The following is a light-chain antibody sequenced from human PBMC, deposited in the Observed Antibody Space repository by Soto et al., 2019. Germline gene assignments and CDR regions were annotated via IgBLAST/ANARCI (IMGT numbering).Light chain of an antibody. Sequence: DIPMTQSPSTLSASVGDRVTITCRASQSISSWLAWYQHKPGKAPKLLIYKASTLERGVPSRFSGSGSGTEFTLTISSLQPDDFATYYCQRYNSYPFTFGPGTKVDVK. CDR1: QSISSW. V-gene: IGKV1-5*03. CDR3: QRYNSYPFT. CDR2: KAS. J-gene: IGKJ3*01.